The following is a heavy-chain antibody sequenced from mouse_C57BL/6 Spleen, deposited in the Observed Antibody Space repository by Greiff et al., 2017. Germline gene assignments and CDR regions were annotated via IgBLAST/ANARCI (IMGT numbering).Heavy chain of an antibody. J-gene: IGHJ4*01. CDR3: ARCYDYGYYYAMDY. Sequence: QVQLQQPGAELVMPGASVKLSCKASGYTFTSYWMHWVKQRPGQGLEWIGEIDPSDSYTNYNQKFKGKSTLTVDKSASTAYMQHSSLTSEDSAVYYCARCYDYGYYYAMDYWGQGTSVTVSS. D-gene: IGHD2-4*01. CDR1: GYTFTSYW. V-gene: IGHV1-69*01. CDR2: IDPSDSYT.